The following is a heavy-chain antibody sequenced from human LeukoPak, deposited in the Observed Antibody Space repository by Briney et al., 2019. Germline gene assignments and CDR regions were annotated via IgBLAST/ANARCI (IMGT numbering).Heavy chain of an antibody. CDR2: IIPIFGTA. Sequence: SVKVSCKASGGTFSSYAISWVRQAPGQGLEWMGGIIPIFGTANYAQKFQGGVTITADESTSTAYMELSSLRSEDTAVYYCASVSPGLVQAARPLAYYFDYWGQGTLVTVSS. CDR1: GGTFSSYA. CDR3: ASVSPGLVQAARPLAYYFDY. D-gene: IGHD6-6*01. J-gene: IGHJ4*02. V-gene: IGHV1-69*13.